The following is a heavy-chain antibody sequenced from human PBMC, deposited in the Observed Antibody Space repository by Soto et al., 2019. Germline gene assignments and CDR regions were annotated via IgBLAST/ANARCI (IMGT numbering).Heavy chain of an antibody. D-gene: IGHD6-19*01. CDR1: GFNFKKSA. Sequence: EVQLLESGGGVVQPGGSLRLSCEASGFNFKKSAMAWVRQAPGEGLEWVSGISCCGGSTSYADSVKGRFSVARDDSKNTLSLQLNSLRVEDTARYYSAKADGEQWLIPHLDNWGQGTLVTVS. CDR2: ISCCGGST. V-gene: IGHV3-23*01. CDR3: AKADGEQWLIPHLDN. J-gene: IGHJ4*02.